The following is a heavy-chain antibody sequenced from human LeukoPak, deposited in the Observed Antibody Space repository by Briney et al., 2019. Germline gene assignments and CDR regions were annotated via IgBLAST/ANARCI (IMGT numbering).Heavy chain of an antibody. J-gene: IGHJ4*02. CDR3: ARGFYGDYGGFDY. CDR1: GGSFSGYY. CDR2: INHSGST. Sequence: SETLSLTCAVYGGSFSGYYWSWIRQPPGKGLEWIGEINHSGSTNYNPSLKSRVTISVDRSKNQFSLKLSSVTAADTAVYYCARGFYGDYGGFDYWGQGTLVTVSS. D-gene: IGHD4-17*01. V-gene: IGHV4-34*01.